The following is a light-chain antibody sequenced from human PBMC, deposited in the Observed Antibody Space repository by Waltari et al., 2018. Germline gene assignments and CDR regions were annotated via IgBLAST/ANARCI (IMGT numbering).Light chain of an antibody. CDR3: LLSYNGARGV. V-gene: IGLV7-46*01. CDR2: ETS. J-gene: IGLJ3*02. CDR1: TGAVTSGHY. Sequence: QAVVTQEPSLTVSPGGTVTLTCDSNTGAVTSGHYPYWFQQKPGQAPRTLIHETSNKHAWTPARFAASLLGGKAALTLSGAQPEDEAEYYCLLSYNGARGVFGGGTKLTVL.